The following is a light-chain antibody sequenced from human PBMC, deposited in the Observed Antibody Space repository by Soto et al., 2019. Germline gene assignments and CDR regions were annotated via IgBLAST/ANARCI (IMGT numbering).Light chain of an antibody. J-gene: IGLJ1*01. V-gene: IGLV2-14*01. CDR2: DVS. CDR3: NSYTSSSPPLNV. CDR1: SSDVGGYNY. Sequence: QSALTQPASVSGSPGQSITISCTGTSSDVGGYNYVSWYQQHPGKAPKLMIYDVSNRPSGVSNRFSGSKSGNTASLTISGLQAEHEAEYYCNSYTSSSPPLNVFGTGTKLTVL.